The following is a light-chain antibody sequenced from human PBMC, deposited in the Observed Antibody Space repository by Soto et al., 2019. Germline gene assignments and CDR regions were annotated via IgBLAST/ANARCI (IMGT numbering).Light chain of an antibody. CDR3: AAWDDSLNGAV. V-gene: IGLV1-44*01. J-gene: IGLJ2*01. Sequence: QPVLTQPPSTSGTPGQRVTISCSGSRSNIGTFTVNWYQQLPGAAPNLLIYNNNQRPSGVPDRFSGSKSGTSASLVISGLQSEDEADYYCAAWDDSLNGAVFGVGTKVTVL. CDR2: NNN. CDR1: RSNIGTFT.